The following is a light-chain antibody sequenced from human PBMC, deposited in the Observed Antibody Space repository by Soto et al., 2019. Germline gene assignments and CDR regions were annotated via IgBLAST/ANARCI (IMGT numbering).Light chain of an antibody. Sequence: AIRMTQSPSSFSASTGDRVTITCRASQGISSYLAWYQQKPGKAPKLLIYAASTLQSGVPSRFSGSGSWTDFTLTISCLQSEDVATHYCQQYYSYPLFTFGPGTKVDIK. V-gene: IGKV1-8*01. CDR3: QQYYSYPLFT. CDR2: AAS. J-gene: IGKJ3*01. CDR1: QGISSY.